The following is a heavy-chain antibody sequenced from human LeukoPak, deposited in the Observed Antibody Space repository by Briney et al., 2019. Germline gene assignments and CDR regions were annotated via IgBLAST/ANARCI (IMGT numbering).Heavy chain of an antibody. CDR2: INACNGNT. CDR3: ARDVGGIDSFDD. CDR1: GYTFTSYA. D-gene: IGHD3-10*01. V-gene: IGHV1-3*01. J-gene: IGHJ4*02. Sequence: ASVKVSCKASGYTFTSYAMHWVRQAPGQRLEWMGWINACNGNTKYSQKFQGRVTITRDTSASTAYMELSSLRSEDTAVYYCARDVGGIDSFDDGGQGTLVTVSS.